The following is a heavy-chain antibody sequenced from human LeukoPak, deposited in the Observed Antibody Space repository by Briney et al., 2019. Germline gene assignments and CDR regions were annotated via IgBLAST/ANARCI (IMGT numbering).Heavy chain of an antibody. V-gene: IGHV4-59*01. CDR2: IYSRGLTRGST. CDR1: GGSLSSYY. D-gene: IGHD1-26*01. Sequence: SETLSLTCTVSGGSLSSYYWSWIRQPPGKGLEWIGYIYSRGLTRGSTNYNPSLKSRVTISVDTSKNQFSLKLSSVTAADTAVYYCARDQEYSGSYYRYFDFWGQGALVTVSS. CDR3: ARDQEYSGSYYRYFDF. J-gene: IGHJ4*02.